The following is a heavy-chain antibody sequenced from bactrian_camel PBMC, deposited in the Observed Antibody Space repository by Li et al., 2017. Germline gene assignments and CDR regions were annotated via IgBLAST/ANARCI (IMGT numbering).Heavy chain of an antibody. CDR3: AQGGPRENVNDDYL. D-gene: IGHD4*01. V-gene: IGHV3S42*01. CDR2: IAYDGWVS. J-gene: IGHJ4*01. CDR1: GFQFADYP. Sequence: VQLVESGGGLVPPGGSLRLSCSASGFQFADYPMSWVRQAPGKGLEWVAQIAYDGWVSRYHDSAKCRITISRDNAKNMLYLQMNSLKPEDTAMYYCAQGGPRENVNDDYLRGQGTQVTVS.